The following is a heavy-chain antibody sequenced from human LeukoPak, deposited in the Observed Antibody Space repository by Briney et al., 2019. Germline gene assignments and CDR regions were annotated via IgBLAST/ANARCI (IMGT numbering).Heavy chain of an antibody. Sequence: GGSLRLSCAASGFTFDDYGMSWVRQAPGKGLEWVSGLNWNGGSTGYADSLKGRFTISRDNAKNSLFLQMNSLRAEDTAVYYCARAGIFSSSYGISWDYWGQGALVAVSS. CDR3: ARAGIFSSSYGISWDY. V-gene: IGHV3-20*04. CDR2: LNWNGGST. D-gene: IGHD6-6*01. J-gene: IGHJ4*02. CDR1: GFTFDDYG.